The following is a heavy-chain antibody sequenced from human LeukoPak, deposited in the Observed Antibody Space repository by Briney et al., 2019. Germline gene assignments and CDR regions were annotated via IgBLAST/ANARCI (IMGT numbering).Heavy chain of an antibody. V-gene: IGHV3-23*01. J-gene: IGHJ4*02. D-gene: IGHD5-12*01. CDR1: GFTFSSYA. CDR2: ISGSGGST. Sequence: GGSLRLSCAASGFTFSSYAMSWVRQAPGKGLEWVSAISGSGGSTYYADSVKGRFTISRDNSKSTLYLQMNSLRAEDTAVYYCAKDGDMGATIRGDFDYGGQGTLVTVSS. CDR3: AKDGDMGATIRGDFDY.